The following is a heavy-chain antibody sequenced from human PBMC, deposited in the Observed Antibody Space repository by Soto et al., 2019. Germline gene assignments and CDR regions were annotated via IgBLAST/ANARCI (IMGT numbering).Heavy chain of an antibody. V-gene: IGHV4-59*01. CDR2: IYYSGST. CDR1: GGSISSYY. Sequence: SETLSLTCTVSGGSISSYYWSWIRQPPGKGLEWIGYIYYSGSTNYNPSLKSRVTISVDTSKNQFSLKLSSVTAADTAVYYCARAGYSYGYYFVYWGDGTLVTV. D-gene: IGHD5-18*01. J-gene: IGHJ4*01. CDR3: ARAGYSYGYYFVY.